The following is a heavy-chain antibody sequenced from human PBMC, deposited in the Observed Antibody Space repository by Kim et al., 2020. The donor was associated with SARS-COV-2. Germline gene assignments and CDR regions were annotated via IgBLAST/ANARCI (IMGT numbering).Heavy chain of an antibody. D-gene: IGHD3-10*02. CDR1: GFIFSAYS. CDR2: ISPSGSNI. CDR3: ARVPGKYVPFDAFDI. J-gene: IGHJ3*02. V-gene: IGHV3-21*06. Sequence: GGSLRLSCAASGFIFSAYSMNWVRQAPGKGLEGVSSISPSGSNIFYADSMKGRFTISRDIANNSLFLQMNSLRAEDTAVYYCARVPGKYVPFDAFDIWG.